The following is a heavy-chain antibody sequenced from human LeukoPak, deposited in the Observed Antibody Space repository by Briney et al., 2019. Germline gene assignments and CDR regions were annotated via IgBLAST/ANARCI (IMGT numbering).Heavy chain of an antibody. J-gene: IGHJ6*02. V-gene: IGHV1-69*02. CDR3: ASIKGGIAAAGTPEGYYYYYGMDV. D-gene: IGHD6-13*01. CDR2: IIPILGIA. Sequence: SVKVSCKASGGTFSSYTISWVRQAPGQGLEWMGRIIPILGIANYAQKFQGRVTITADKSTSTAYMELSSLRSEDTAAYYCASIKGGIAAAGTPEGYYYYYGMDVWGQGTTVTVSS. CDR1: GGTFSSYT.